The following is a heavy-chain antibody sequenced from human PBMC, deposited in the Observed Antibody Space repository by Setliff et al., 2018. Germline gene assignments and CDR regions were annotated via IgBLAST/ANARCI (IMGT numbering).Heavy chain of an antibody. J-gene: IGHJ4*02. Sequence: GSLRLSCAASGLTFNSYAMSWVRQAPGKGLEWVSSVSVSGDNTYYTDSVKGRFTTSRDNSKNTLSLQMSSLRTEDTAIYFCASQGPIFGSGLIPGFDQWGQGTMVTVSS. CDR2: VSVSGDNT. V-gene: IGHV3-23*01. D-gene: IGHD3-3*01. CDR1: GLTFNSYA. CDR3: ASQGPIFGSGLIPGFDQ.